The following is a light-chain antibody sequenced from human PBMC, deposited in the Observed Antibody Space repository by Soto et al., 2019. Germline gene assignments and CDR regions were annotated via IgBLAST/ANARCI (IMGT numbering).Light chain of an antibody. J-gene: IGKJ4*01. CDR1: QSVSSSY. Sequence: EIGLPQSPGTLALSPGERATLSCRASQSVSSSYLAWYQQKPGQAPRLLIYGASNRATGIPDRFSGSGSGTDFTLTISRLEPEDFAVYYCQQYGSSPLTFGGGTKVDIK. CDR3: QQYGSSPLT. CDR2: GAS. V-gene: IGKV3-20*01.